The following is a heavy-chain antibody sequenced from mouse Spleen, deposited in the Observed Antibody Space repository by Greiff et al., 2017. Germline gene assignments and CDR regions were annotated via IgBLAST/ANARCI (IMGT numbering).Heavy chain of an antibody. V-gene: IGHV5-9-4*01. Sequence: DVKLVESGGGLVKPGGSLKLSCAASGFTFSSYAMSWVRQSPEKRLEWVAEISSGGSYTYYPDTVTGRFTISRDNAKNTLYLEMSSLRSEDTAMYYCATYGNYGFFAYWGQGTLVTVSA. CDR2: ISSGGSYT. J-gene: IGHJ3*01. D-gene: IGHD2-1*01. CDR1: GFTFSSYA. CDR3: ATYGNYGFFAY.